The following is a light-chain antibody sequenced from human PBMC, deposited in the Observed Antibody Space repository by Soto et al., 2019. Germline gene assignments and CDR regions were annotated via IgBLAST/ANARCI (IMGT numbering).Light chain of an antibody. V-gene: IGKV3-15*01. CDR2: GAS. CDR3: QKYNSAPLT. J-gene: IGKJ4*01. CDR1: HSVSSS. Sequence: EVVMTQSPATLSVSPGERATLSCRASHSVSSSLAWYQQKPGQAPRLLISGASTRAAGIPARFSGSGSGTDFTLTISSLQPEDVAAYYCQKYNSAPLTFGGGTKVDI.